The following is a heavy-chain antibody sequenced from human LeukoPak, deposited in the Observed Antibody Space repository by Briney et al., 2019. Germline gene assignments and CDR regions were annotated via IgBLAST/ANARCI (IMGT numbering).Heavy chain of an antibody. CDR2: IGPTGTDR. J-gene: IGHJ4*02. D-gene: IGHD1-14*01. V-gene: IGHV3-21*01. Sequence: GSLRLSCAASGFTFSSCGFNWVRQAPGKGLEWVSSIGPTGTDRYYADSVRGRFTIPRDNAKNSMYLQMDSLRDEDTAVYYCATETIGRHYDYWGQGTLLTVSS. CDR3: ATETIGRHYDY. CDR1: GFTFSSCG.